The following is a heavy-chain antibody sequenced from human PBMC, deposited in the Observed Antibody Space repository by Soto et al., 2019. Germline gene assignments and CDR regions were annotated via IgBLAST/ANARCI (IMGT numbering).Heavy chain of an antibody. J-gene: IGHJ4*02. D-gene: IGHD6-13*01. V-gene: IGHV4-59*01. CDR3: ARAGGQQLAQGLDL. CDR1: GGSITPYY. Sequence: PSETLSLTCTVSGGSITPYYWSWIRQPPGKGLEWIGYVFYSGNPNYNPSLKSRVTISVDTSKNQFSLNLRSVTAADSALYFCARAGGQQLAQGLDLWGQGTLVTFSS. CDR2: VFYSGNP.